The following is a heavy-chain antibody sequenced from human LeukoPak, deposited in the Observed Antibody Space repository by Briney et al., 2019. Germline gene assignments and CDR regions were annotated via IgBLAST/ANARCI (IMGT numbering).Heavy chain of an antibody. CDR1: GFTFSDYY. CDR3: ARDSLYYFDY. D-gene: IGHD3-10*01. CDR2: ISSSGSTI. J-gene: IGHJ4*02. Sequence: PGGSLRLSCAASGFTFSDYYMSWIRQAPGKGLEWVSYISSSGSTIYYADSVKGRFTISRDDAKNSLYLHMNSRRAEDTPVYYCARDSLYYFDYWGQGTLVTVSS. V-gene: IGHV3-11*04.